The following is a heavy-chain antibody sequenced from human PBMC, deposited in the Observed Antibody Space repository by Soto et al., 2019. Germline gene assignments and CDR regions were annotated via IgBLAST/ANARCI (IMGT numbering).Heavy chain of an antibody. CDR2: TYYRSRWYN. D-gene: IGHD1-7*01. Sequence: SQTLSLTCVISGDSVSSNSAAWNWIRQSPSRGLEWLGRTYYRSRWYNDYAVSVKSRITVNPDTSKNQFSLHLNSVTPEDTAVYYFAGTTSLQWYYMDVWDKGTTVTVSS. CDR1: GDSVSSNSAA. J-gene: IGHJ6*03. CDR3: AGTTSLQWYYMDV. V-gene: IGHV6-1*01.